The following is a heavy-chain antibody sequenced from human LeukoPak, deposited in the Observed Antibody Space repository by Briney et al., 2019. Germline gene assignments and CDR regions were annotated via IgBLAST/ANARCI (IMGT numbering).Heavy chain of an antibody. Sequence: SETLSLTCSFSGDSISTYYWSWIRQSPGKGLEWIGHIYSSGNTDYNSSLKSRVTISVDTSKSQFSLRLSSVTATDTAVYYCARLRWQLVGPYFDFWGQGILVTVSS. CDR2: IYSSGNT. CDR3: ARLRWQLVGPYFDF. CDR1: GDSISTYY. V-gene: IGHV4-59*01. J-gene: IGHJ4*02. D-gene: IGHD1-26*01.